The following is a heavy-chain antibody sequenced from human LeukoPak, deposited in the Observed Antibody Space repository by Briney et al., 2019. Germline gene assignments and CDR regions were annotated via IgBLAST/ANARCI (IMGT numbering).Heavy chain of an antibody. J-gene: IGHJ4*02. V-gene: IGHV4-59*01. CDR2: IFYTGTT. Sequence: PSETLSLTCAVYGGSFSGYYWSWIRQPPGKGLEWVGYIFYTGTTMYNPSLKSRVTISLDTSKNQFSLRLRSVTAADTAVYYCARDHPDADYGGPGVMDYWGRGTPVTISS. D-gene: IGHD4-23*01. CDR3: ARDHPDADYGGPGVMDY. CDR1: GGSFSGYY.